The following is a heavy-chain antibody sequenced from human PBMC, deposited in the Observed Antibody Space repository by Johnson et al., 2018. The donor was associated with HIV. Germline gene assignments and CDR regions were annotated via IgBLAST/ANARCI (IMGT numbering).Heavy chain of an antibody. Sequence: QVQLVESGGGVVQPGTSLRLSCVASGFTFSSYGMHWVRQAPGKGLEWVATTWFDETKQYYADSVKGRSTISRDNFKKTLHLQMNSLRAEDTAVYYCARGTSRGWADAFDVWGQGTMVTVSS. V-gene: IGHV3-33*01. CDR3: ARGTSRGWADAFDV. J-gene: IGHJ3*01. CDR2: TWFDETKQ. D-gene: IGHD6-19*01. CDR1: GFTFSSYG.